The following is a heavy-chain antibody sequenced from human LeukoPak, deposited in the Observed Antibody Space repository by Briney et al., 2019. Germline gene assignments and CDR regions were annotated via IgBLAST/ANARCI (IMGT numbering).Heavy chain of an antibody. CDR2: INPNSGGT. Sequence: ASVKVSCKASGYTFTGYYMHWVRQAPGQGLEWMGWINPNSGGTNYAQKFQGRVTMTRDTSISTAYMELSSLRSQDTAVYYCARYSSDWWYSFDLWGQGTLVTVSS. J-gene: IGHJ4*02. CDR1: GYTFTGYY. D-gene: IGHD6-19*01. V-gene: IGHV1-2*02. CDR3: ARYSSDWWYSFDL.